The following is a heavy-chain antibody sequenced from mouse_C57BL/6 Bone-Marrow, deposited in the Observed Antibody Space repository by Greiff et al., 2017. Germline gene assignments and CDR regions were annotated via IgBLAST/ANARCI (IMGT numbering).Heavy chain of an antibody. CDR2: IYPGDGDT. Sequence: QVQLQQSGAELVKPGASVKISCKASGYAFSSYWMNWVKQRPGKGLEWIGQIYPGDGDTNYNGKFKGKATLTADKSSSTAYMQLSSLTSEDSAVYVCARSERITTVVAPGYCDVWGTGTTVTVSS. D-gene: IGHD1-1*01. J-gene: IGHJ1*03. CDR3: ARSERITTVVAPGYCDV. CDR1: GYAFSSYW. V-gene: IGHV1-80*01.